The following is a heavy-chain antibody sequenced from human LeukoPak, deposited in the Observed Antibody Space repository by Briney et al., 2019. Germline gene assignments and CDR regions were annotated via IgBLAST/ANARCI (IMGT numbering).Heavy chain of an antibody. J-gene: IGHJ4*02. D-gene: IGHD6-19*01. V-gene: IGHV3-21*01. CDR2: ITTSGTYI. CDR3: ARAYSSAWYGGY. Sequence: KAGGSLRLSCAASGFTFTRFNMNWVRQAPGKGLELVSSITTSGTYIYYADSVKGRFTISRDNAKNSLYLQMSSLRVEDTAVYYCARAYSSAWYGGYWGQGALVTVSS. CDR1: GFTFTRFN.